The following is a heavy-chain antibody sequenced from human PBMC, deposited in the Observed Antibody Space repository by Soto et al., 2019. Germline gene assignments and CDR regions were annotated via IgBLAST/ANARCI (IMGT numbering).Heavy chain of an antibody. CDR2: IWYDGSNK. Sequence: QVQLVESGGGVVQPGRSLRLSCAASGFTFSSYGMHWVRQAPGKGLEWVAVIWYDGSNKYYADSVKGRFTISRDNSKNTLYLQMNSLRAEDTAVYYCAGGVYGSGSYSRGRYGMDVWGQGTTVTVSS. CDR1: GFTFSSYG. J-gene: IGHJ6*02. D-gene: IGHD3-10*01. V-gene: IGHV3-33*01. CDR3: AGGVYGSGSYSRGRYGMDV.